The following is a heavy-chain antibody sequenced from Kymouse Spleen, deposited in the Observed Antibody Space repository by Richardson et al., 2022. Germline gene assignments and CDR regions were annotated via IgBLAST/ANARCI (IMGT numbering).Heavy chain of an antibody. J-gene: IGHJ4*02. Sequence: EVQLVESGGGLVQPGRSLRLSCAASGFTFDDYAMHWVRQAPGKGLEWVSGISWNSGSIGYADSVKGRFTISRDNAKNSLYLQMNSLRAEDTALYYCAKDKGTLTTGAREPWSPSPQ. CDR2: ISWNSGSI. CDR3: AKDKGTLTT. D-gene: IGHD3-10*01,IGHD3-16*02,IGHD7-27*02. CDR1: GFTFDDYA. V-gene: IGHV3-9*01.